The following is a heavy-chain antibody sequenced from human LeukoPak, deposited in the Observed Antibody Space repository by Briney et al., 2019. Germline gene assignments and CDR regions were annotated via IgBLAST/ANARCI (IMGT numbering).Heavy chain of an antibody. J-gene: IGHJ4*02. V-gene: IGHV1-8*01. Sequence: GASVKVSCKASGYTFTSYDINWVRQATGQGLEWMGWMNPNSGNTGYAQKFQGRVTMTRNTSISTAYMELSSLRSDDTAVYYCASWGYSYGLHWGQGTLVTVSS. CDR1: GYTFTSYD. CDR2: MNPNSGNT. CDR3: ASWGYSYGLH. D-gene: IGHD5-18*01.